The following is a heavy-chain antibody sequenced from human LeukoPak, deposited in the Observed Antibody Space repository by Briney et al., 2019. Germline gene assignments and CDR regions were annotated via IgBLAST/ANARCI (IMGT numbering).Heavy chain of an antibody. Sequence: PSETLSLTCTVSGGSMSNSSYSWGWVRQAPGKGLEWVSAISGSGGSTYYADSVKGRFTISRDNSKNTLYLQMNSLRAEDTAVYYCAKDGGLLWFGELPRTFYYMDVWGKGTTVTVSS. V-gene: IGHV3-23*01. CDR3: AKDGGLLWFGELPRTFYYMDV. J-gene: IGHJ6*03. CDR2: ISGSGGST. D-gene: IGHD3-10*01. CDR1: GGSMSNSSYS.